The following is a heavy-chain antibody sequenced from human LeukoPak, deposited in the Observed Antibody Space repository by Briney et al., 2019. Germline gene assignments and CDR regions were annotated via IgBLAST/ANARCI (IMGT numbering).Heavy chain of an antibody. J-gene: IGHJ4*02. CDR2: INHSGST. D-gene: IGHD5-12*01. Sequence: SETLSLTCAVYGGSFSGYYWSWTRQPPGKGLEWIGEINHSGSTNYNPSLKSRVTISVDMSKNQFSLKLSSVTAADTAVYYCARDIAGEVYWGQGTLVTVSS. CDR1: GGSFSGYY. CDR3: ARDIAGEVY. V-gene: IGHV4-34*01.